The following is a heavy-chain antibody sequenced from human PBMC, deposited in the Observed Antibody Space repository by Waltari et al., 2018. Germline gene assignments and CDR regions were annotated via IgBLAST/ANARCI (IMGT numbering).Heavy chain of an antibody. D-gene: IGHD1-1*01. J-gene: IGHJ4*02. Sequence: QVPLVESGGGVVQPGRSLRLSCVASEFTLGTYGMNWVRQAPGKGLVVVVLEAGGGNSAYYAASVRGAFTVSRDSPKTTLYMQMDSLGHEDTAVDYCARHWYEHQLFDRWGQGTLVTVSA. CDR1: EFTLGTYG. CDR2: EAGGGNSA. V-gene: IGHV3-30*03. CDR3: ARHWYEHQLFDR.